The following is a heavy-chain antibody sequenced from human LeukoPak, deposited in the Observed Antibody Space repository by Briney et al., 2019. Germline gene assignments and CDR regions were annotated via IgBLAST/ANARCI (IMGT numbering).Heavy chain of an antibody. J-gene: IGHJ4*02. D-gene: IGHD2-2*02. CDR3: VGSTSCYRACYFDY. CDR2: IYTSGST. CDR1: GGSISSYY. V-gene: IGHV4-4*07. Sequence: SETLSLTCTVSGGSISSYYWSWIRQPAGKGLEWIGRIYTSGSTNYNPSLKSRVTMSVDTSKNQFSLKPSSVTAADTAVYYCVGSTSCYRACYFDYWGQGTLVTVSS.